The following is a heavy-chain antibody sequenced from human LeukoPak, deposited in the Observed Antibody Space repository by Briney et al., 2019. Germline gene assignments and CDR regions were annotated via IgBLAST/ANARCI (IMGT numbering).Heavy chain of an antibody. CDR3: ARTISTGWSPFDY. D-gene: IGHD3-9*01. V-gene: IGHV4-59*01. CDR2: IYYSGST. CDR1: GGSISSYY. J-gene: IGHJ4*02. Sequence: SETLSLTCTVSGGSISSYYWSWIRQPPGKGLEWIGYIYYSGSTNYNPSLKSRVTISVDTSKNQFSLKLSSVTAADTAVYYCARTISTGWSPFDYRGQGTLVTVSS.